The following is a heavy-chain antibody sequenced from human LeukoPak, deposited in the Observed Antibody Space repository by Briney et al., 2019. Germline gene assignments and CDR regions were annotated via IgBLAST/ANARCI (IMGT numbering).Heavy chain of an antibody. Sequence: EASVKVSCKVSGYTLTELSMHWVRQAPGKGLEWMGGFDPEDGETIYAQKFQGRVTMTEDTSTDTAYMELSSLRSEDTAVYYCATGDYYDSSGYSYFDYWGQGTLVTVSS. CDR2: FDPEDGET. CDR3: ATGDYYDSSGYSYFDY. J-gene: IGHJ4*02. D-gene: IGHD3-22*01. V-gene: IGHV1-24*01. CDR1: GYTLTELS.